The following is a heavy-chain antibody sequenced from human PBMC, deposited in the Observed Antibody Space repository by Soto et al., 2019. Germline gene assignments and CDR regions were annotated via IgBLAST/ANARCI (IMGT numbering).Heavy chain of an antibody. D-gene: IGHD3-16*01. CDR2: IKPDGSAT. J-gene: IGHJ4*02. V-gene: IGHV3-7*03. CDR1: DFTFRNYW. CDR3: FGGNGGPQ. Sequence: GGSLRLSCATSDFTFRNYWMNWVRQATGKGLEWVANIKPDGSATSYVDSVKGRFTISRDNVRNSVSLQMNSLRVEDTAVYFCFGGNGGPQWGQGTLVTVSS.